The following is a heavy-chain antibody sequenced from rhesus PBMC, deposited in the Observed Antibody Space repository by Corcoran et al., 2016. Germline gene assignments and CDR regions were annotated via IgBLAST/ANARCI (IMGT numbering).Heavy chain of an antibody. CDR2: IYGSGGGT. D-gene: IGHD6-13*01. CDR3: ARDTCSGYRSYGLDS. CDR1: GGSISDDYY. Sequence: QVQLQESGPGLVKPSETLSLTCAVSGGSISDDYYWSWIRQPPGKGLEWIGYIYGSGGGTNSNPSLTNRVTISIDTSQNQFSLKLSSVPAADTAVYYCARDTCSGYRSYGLDSWGQGVVVTVSS. V-gene: IGHV4-106*01. J-gene: IGHJ6*01.